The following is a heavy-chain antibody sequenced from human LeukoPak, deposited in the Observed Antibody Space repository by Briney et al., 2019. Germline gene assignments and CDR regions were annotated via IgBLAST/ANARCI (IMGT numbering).Heavy chain of an antibody. CDR3: ARDQSPRMVTGYYYYYYMDV. Sequence: PGGSLRLSCAASGFTFSSYAMSWVRQAPGKGLEWVSAISGSGGSTYYADSVKGRFTISRDNSKNTLYLQMNSLRAEDTAVYYCARDQSPRMVTGYYYYYYMDVWGKGTTVTVSS. J-gene: IGHJ6*03. V-gene: IGHV3-23*01. CDR2: ISGSGGST. D-gene: IGHD5-18*01. CDR1: GFTFSSYA.